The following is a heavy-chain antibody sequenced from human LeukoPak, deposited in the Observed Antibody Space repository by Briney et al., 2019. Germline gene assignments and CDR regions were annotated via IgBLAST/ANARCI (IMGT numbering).Heavy chain of an antibody. CDR2: INAGNGNT. D-gene: IGHD6-19*01. V-gene: IGHV1-3*03. Sequence: ASVKVSCKASGYTFTSYAMHWVRQAPGQRLEWMGWINAGNGNTKYSQEFQGRVTITRDTSASTAYMELSSLRSEDMAVYYCARDSGYSSGWGFDYWGQGTLVTVSS. CDR1: GYTFTSYA. J-gene: IGHJ4*02. CDR3: ARDSGYSSGWGFDY.